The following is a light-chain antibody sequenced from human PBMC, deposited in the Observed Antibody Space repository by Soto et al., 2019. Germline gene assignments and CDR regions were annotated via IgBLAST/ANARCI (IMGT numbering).Light chain of an antibody. V-gene: IGLV2-23*02. CDR1: ISDVVIYNL. J-gene: IGLJ1*01. Sequence: QSVLTQPASVSGSPGQSITISFTVTISDVVIYNLVSFYQQHPFKAPKLMIYDFIKLPSLFSNRFSVSNSGNTSSLTISLXQXEDEADYYCGSHAGSSTFPYVFGTGTKVTVL. CDR2: DFI. CDR3: GSHAGSSTFPYV.